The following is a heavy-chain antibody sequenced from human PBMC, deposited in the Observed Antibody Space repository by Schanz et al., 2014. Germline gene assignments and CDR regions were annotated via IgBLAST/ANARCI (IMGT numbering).Heavy chain of an antibody. CDR1: GFTFSSYA. CDR2: ISDSGDTA. D-gene: IGHD4-17*01. Sequence: VQLLESGGGLVQPGGSLRLSCAASGFTFSSYAMSWVRQAPGKGLEWVSLISDSGDTAYYADSVKGRFTISRDNFKGALYLQMNTLRAEDTAVYYCARKMKLGVYGGKGHDSLDIWGQGTMVTVSS. V-gene: IGHV3-23*01. J-gene: IGHJ3*02. CDR3: ARKMKLGVYGGKGHDSLDI.